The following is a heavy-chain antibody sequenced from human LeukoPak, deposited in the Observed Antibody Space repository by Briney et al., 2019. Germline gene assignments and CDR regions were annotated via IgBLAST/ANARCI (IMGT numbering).Heavy chain of an antibody. V-gene: IGHV3-21*01. CDR1: GFTFNDYW. J-gene: IGHJ4*02. Sequence: GGSLRLSCAASGFTFNDYWMSWVRQAPGKGLEWVSSINSDSSYIYYADSVKGRFTISRDNAKNLLYLQMNSLRAEDTAVYYCARGPIPDYWGQGTLITVSS. D-gene: IGHD2-2*02. CDR3: ARGPIPDY. CDR2: INSDSSYI.